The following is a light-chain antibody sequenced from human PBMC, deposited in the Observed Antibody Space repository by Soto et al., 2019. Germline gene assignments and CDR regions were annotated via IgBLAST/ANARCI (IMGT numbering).Light chain of an antibody. J-gene: IGKJ2*01. CDR2: LGS. Sequence: DIVMTQSPLSLPVTPGEPASISCRSSQSLLHSNGYNYLDWYLQKPGQSPQFLIYLGSNRASGVPDRFSGSGPGTDFTQKISRVEAEDVGVYYCMQALQTSYTFGQRTKLDIK. CDR3: MQALQTSYT. V-gene: IGKV2-28*01. CDR1: QSLLHSNGYNY.